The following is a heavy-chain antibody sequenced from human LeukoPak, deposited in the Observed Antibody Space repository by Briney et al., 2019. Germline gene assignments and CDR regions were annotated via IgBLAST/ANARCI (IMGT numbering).Heavy chain of an antibody. J-gene: IGHJ4*02. D-gene: IGHD1-26*01. CDR2: IKQDGSEK. V-gene: IGHV3-7*01. CDR3: ARAATTYFDY. Sequence: GGSLRLSCAASGFTFSNFWMTWVRQAPGKGLEWVANIKQDGSEKYYVDSVKGRLTISRDNGKNSLYLQMNSLRAEDTAVYYCARAATTYFDYWGQGTLVTVSS. CDR1: GFTFSNFW.